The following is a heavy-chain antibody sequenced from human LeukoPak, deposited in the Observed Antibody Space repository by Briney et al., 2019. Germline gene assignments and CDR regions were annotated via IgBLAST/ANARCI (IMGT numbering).Heavy chain of an antibody. CDR1: GYTFTSNY. CDR3: VRDGSYYDSSGYYYLY. CDR2: IYPRDGST. J-gene: IGHJ4*02. Sequence: ASVKASCKASGYTFTSNYIHWVRQAPGQGLEWMGMIYPRDGSTSYAQKFQGRVTITADESTSTAYMELSSLRSEDTAVYYCVRDGSYYDSSGYYYLYWGQGTLVTVSS. V-gene: IGHV1-46*01. D-gene: IGHD3-22*01.